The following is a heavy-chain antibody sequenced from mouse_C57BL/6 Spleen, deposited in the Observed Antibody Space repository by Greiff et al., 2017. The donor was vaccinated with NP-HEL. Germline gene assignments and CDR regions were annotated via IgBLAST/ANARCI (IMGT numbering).Heavy chain of an antibody. V-gene: IGHV1-52*01. CDR2: IDPSDSET. CDR1: GYTFTSYW. J-gene: IGHJ4*01. D-gene: IGHD1-1*01. Sequence: QVQLQQPGAELVRPGSSVKLSCKASGYTFTSYWMHWVKQRPIQGLEWIGNIDPSDSETHYNQKFKDKATLTVDKSSSTAYMQLSSLTSEDSAVYDCARDPYYGRGDYYAMDYWGQGTSVTVSS. CDR3: ARDPYYGRGDYYAMDY.